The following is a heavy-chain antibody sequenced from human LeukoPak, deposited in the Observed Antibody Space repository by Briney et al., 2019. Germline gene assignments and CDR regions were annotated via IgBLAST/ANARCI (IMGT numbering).Heavy chain of an antibody. Sequence: PSETLSLTCTVSGGSISSSSYYWGWIRQPPGKGLEWIGSIYYSGSTYYNPSLKSRVTISVDTSKNQFSLKLSSVTAADTAVYYCARRTREKRGYSYGYGALDIWGQGTMVTVSS. V-gene: IGHV4-39*01. CDR1: GGSISSSSYY. D-gene: IGHD5-18*01. J-gene: IGHJ3*02. CDR3: ARRTREKRGYSYGYGALDI. CDR2: IYYSGST.